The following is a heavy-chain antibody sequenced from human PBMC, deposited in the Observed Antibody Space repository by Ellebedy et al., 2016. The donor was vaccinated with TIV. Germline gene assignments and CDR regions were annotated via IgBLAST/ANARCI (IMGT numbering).Heavy chain of an antibody. CDR2: IYPGDSDT. CDR1: GYSFSIYW. J-gene: IGHJ4*02. Sequence: PGGSLRLSCKGSGYSFSIYWIAWVRQMPEKGLEWMGIIYPGDSDTRYSPSFQGQVTISVDKSISAAYLQWSSLKASDTSMYYCARSEGGSSGFDYWGQGSLVTVSS. D-gene: IGHD6-6*01. CDR3: ARSEGGSSGFDY. V-gene: IGHV5-51*01.